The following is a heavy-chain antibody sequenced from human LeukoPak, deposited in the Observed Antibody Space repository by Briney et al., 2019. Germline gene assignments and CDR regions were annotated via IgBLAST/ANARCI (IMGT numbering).Heavy chain of an antibody. Sequence: PGGSLRLSCAASGFTFSSYWMHWVRQAPGKGLVWVSRINSDGSSTSYADSVKGRFTISRDNAKNTLYLQMNSLRAEDTAVYYCARLRRAAAAGSWFDPWGQGTLVTVSS. CDR1: GFTFSSYW. D-gene: IGHD6-13*01. CDR3: ARLRRAAAAGSWFDP. CDR2: INSDGSST. V-gene: IGHV3-74*01. J-gene: IGHJ5*02.